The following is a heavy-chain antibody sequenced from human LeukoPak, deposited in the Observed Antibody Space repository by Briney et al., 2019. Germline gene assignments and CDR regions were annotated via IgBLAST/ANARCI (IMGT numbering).Heavy chain of an antibody. Sequence: GGSLRLSCAASGFTFSSYWTHWVRQAPGKGLLWVSRINSDGSTTSYADSVKGPFTISRDNAKNTLYLQMNSLRAEDTAVYYCARGYCSGGRCYGAFDIWGQGTMVTVSS. D-gene: IGHD2-15*01. CDR1: GFTFSSYW. CDR3: ARGYCSGGRCYGAFDI. J-gene: IGHJ3*02. V-gene: IGHV3-74*01. CDR2: INSDGSTT.